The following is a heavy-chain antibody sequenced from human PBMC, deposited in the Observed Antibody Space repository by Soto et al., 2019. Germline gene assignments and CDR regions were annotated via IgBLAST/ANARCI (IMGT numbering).Heavy chain of an antibody. CDR2: INAGNGNT. J-gene: IGHJ5*02. D-gene: IGHD3-22*01. CDR3: ARSAIHMIVAPHGRGFDT. Sequence: ASVKVSCKASGYTFTSYAMHWVRQAPGQRLEWMGWINAGNGNTKYSQKFQGRVTITRDTSASTAYMELSSLRSEDTAVYYCARSAIHMIVAPHGRGFDTWGQGTLVTVSS. V-gene: IGHV1-3*01. CDR1: GYTFTSYA.